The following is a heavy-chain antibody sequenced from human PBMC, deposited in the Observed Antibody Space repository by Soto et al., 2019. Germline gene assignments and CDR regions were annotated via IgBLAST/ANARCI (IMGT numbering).Heavy chain of an antibody. CDR1: GFTFSSYS. J-gene: IGHJ6*02. V-gene: IGHV3-48*01. D-gene: IGHD6-13*01. CDR2: ISSSSSTI. Sequence: EVQLVESGGGLVQPGGSLRLSCAASGFTFSSYSMNWVRQAPGKGLEWVSYISSSSSTIYYADSVKGRFTISRDNAKNSLYLQMNSLRAEDTAVYYCAREGYGASMDVWGQGTTVTVSS. CDR3: AREGYGASMDV.